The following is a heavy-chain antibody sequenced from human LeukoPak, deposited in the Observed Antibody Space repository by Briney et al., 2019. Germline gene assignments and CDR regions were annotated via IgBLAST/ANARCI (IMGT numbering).Heavy chain of an antibody. CDR3: TKGDDYGANTRLPKYNWFDP. J-gene: IGHJ5*02. CDR2: IRYDANSK. D-gene: IGHD4-23*01. CDR1: GFNFRSYA. V-gene: IGHV3-30*02. Sequence: GGSLRLSCAASGFNFRSYAMHWVRQAPGKGLEWVAFIRYDANSKYYADSVKGRFTISRDNSKDTLYLQMTSLRIEDTAVYYCTKGDDYGANTRLPKYNWFDPWGQGTLVTVSS.